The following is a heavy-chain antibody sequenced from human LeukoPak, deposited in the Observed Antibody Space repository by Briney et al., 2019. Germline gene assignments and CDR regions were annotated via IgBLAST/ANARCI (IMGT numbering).Heavy chain of an antibody. J-gene: IGHJ6*03. Sequence: SETLSLTCAVYGGSFSGYYWSWIRQPPGKGLEWIGEINHSGSTNYNPSLKSRVTISVDTSKNQFSLKLSSVTAADTAVYYCARVVVVVAAHYYYYYMDVWGKGTTVTVSS. CDR3: ARVVVVVAAHYYYYYMDV. V-gene: IGHV4-34*01. D-gene: IGHD2-15*01. CDR2: INHSGST. CDR1: GGSFSGYY.